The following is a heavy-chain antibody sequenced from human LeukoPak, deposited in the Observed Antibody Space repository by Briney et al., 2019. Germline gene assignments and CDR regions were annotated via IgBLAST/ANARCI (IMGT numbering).Heavy chain of an antibody. CDR2: LSGSGGST. J-gene: IGHJ4*02. V-gene: IGHV3-23*01. CDR3: AKERFIFVVARTDY. CDR1: GFXFSSYA. D-gene: IGHD2-15*01. Sequence: GGSLRLSCGASGFXFSSYAMSWVRQAPGKGLEWVSALSGSGGSTYYADSVKGRFTISRDNPKNTLYLQMNSLRAEDTAVYYCAKERFIFVVARTDYWGQGTLVTVSS.